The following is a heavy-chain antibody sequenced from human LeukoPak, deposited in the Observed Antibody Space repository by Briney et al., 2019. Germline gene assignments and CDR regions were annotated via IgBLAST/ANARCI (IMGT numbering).Heavy chain of an antibody. V-gene: IGHV3-21*01. D-gene: IGHD3-10*01. CDR2: ISSSSSYI. J-gene: IGHJ4*02. CDR3: AYMVRGVNRINFDS. Sequence: GGSLRLSCAASGFTFSSYSVNWVRQAPGKGLEWVSSISSSSSYIYYADSVKGRFTISRDNAKNSLYLQMNSLRAEDTAVYYCAYMVRGVNRINFDSWGQGPRVTVSS. CDR1: GFTFSSYS.